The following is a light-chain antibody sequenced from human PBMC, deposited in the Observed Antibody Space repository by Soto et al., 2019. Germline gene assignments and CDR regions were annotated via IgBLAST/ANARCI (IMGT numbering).Light chain of an antibody. CDR1: SSDVGGYDY. CDR3: SSYAGNNKYV. CDR2: GVN. J-gene: IGLJ1*01. V-gene: IGLV2-8*01. Sequence: LTQPPSASGSPGQSVTISCTGTSSDVGGYDYVSWYQQHPGKAPQFITYGVNKRPAGVPDRFSGSKSGNTASLTVSGLQAEDEADYYCSSYAGNNKYVFGTGTKLTVL.